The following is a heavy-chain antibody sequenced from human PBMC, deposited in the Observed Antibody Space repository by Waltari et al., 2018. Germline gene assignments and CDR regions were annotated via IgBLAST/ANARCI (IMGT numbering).Heavy chain of an antibody. CDR1: GGSISSYY. V-gene: IGHV4-59*01. CDR2: IYYSGST. CDR3: ARASSSSRNWFDP. D-gene: IGHD6-13*01. J-gene: IGHJ5*02. Sequence: QVQLQESGPGLVKPSETLSLTYTVSGGSISSYYWSWIRQPPGKGLEWIGYIYYSGSTNYNPSLKSRVTISVDTSKNQFSLKLSSVTAADTAVYYCARASSSSRNWFDPWGQGTLVTVSS.